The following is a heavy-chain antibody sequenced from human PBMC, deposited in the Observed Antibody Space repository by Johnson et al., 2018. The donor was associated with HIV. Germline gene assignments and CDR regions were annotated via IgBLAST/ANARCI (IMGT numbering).Heavy chain of an antibody. D-gene: IGHD3-3*02. CDR3: AKSTQASIFRESGPYGAFDI. V-gene: IGHV3-30*18. CDR1: GFTFSSYG. Sequence: QMQLVESGGGAVQPGRSLRLSCAASGFTFSSYGMHWVRQAPGKGLEWVAVISYDGSNKYYADSVKGRFTISRDNSKKTLYVQMNSLRVEDTAVYYCAKSTQASIFRESGPYGAFDIWGQGTMVTVSS. CDR2: ISYDGSNK. J-gene: IGHJ3*02.